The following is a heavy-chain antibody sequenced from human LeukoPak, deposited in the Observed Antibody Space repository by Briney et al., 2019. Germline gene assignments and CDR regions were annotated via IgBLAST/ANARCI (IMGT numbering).Heavy chain of an antibody. J-gene: IGHJ4*02. V-gene: IGHV4-59*08. CDR1: GGSISSYY. D-gene: IGHD6-13*01. CDR2: IYYGGNT. Sequence: SETLSLTCTVSGGSISSYYWSWIRQPPGKGLEWIGYIYYGGNTNYNPSLKSRVTISIDTSNNQFPLKLTSVTAADTAVYYCARTPITTAGMLDNWGQGTLVTVS. CDR3: ARTPITTAGMLDN.